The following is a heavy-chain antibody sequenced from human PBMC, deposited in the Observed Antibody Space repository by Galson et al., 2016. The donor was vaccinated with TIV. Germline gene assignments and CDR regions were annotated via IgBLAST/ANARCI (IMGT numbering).Heavy chain of an antibody. V-gene: IGHV5-51*03. D-gene: IGHD3-16*01. CDR3: ARFYDYLWGNFDY. CDR1: GYSFASYW. CDR2: IYPDDSDT. Sequence: QSGAEVKEPGESLKISCKGSGYSFASYWIGWMRQMPGKGLEWMGVIYPDDSDTRYTPSFQGQVTISADRSIGTAYLQWNRLPATDTAMYYFARFYDYLWGNFDYWGQGTLLTVSS. J-gene: IGHJ4*02.